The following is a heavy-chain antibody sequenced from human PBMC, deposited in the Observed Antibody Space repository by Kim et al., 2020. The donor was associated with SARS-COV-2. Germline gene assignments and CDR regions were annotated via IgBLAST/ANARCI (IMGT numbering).Heavy chain of an antibody. V-gene: IGHV3-9*01. Sequence: GGSLRLSCAASGFTFGDYAMHWVRQAPGKGLEWVSGISWNSGSIGYADSVKGRFTISRDNAKNSLYLQMNSLRAEDTALYYCAKDYYDSSFKNAFDIWGQGTMVTVSS. CDR1: GFTFGDYA. D-gene: IGHD3-22*01. CDR2: ISWNSGSI. CDR3: AKDYYDSSFKNAFDI. J-gene: IGHJ3*02.